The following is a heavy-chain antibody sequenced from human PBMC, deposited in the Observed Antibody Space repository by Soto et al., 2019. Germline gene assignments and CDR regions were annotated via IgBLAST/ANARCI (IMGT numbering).Heavy chain of an antibody. CDR3: ARVRIDSGELLGYYFDY. J-gene: IGHJ4*02. D-gene: IGHD1-26*01. CDR2: IYYSGST. V-gene: IGHV4-61*01. CDR1: GGSVSSGSYY. Sequence: QVQLQESGPGLVKPSETLSLTCTVSGGSVSSGSYYWSWIRQPPGKGLEWIGYIYYSGSTNYNPSLKSRVTISVDTSKNQFSLKLSSVTAADTAVYYCARVRIDSGELLGYYFDYWGQGTLVTVSS.